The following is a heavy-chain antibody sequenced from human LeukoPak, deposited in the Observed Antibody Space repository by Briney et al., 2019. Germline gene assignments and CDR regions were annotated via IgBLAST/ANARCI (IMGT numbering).Heavy chain of an antibody. CDR1: GGTFSSYA. J-gene: IGHJ3*02. D-gene: IGHD5-18*01. CDR3: ARSRSGYSYEHGAFEI. V-gene: IGHV1-69*13. CDR2: IIPIFGTA. Sequence: ASVKVSCKASGGTFSSYAISWVRQAPGQGLEWMGGIIPIFGTANYAQKFQGRVTITADESTSTAYMELSSLRSEDTAVYYCARSRSGYSYEHGAFEIWGQGTMVTVSS.